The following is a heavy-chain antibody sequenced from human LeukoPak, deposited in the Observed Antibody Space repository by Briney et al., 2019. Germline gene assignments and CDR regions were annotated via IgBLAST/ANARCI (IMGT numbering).Heavy chain of an antibody. CDR1: GFTFSNYA. CDR3: ARDYGDYWWYFDL. J-gene: IGHJ2*01. D-gene: IGHD4-17*01. V-gene: IGHV3-48*02. Sequence: GGSLRLSCAASGFTFSNYAMNWVRQAPGKGLEWVSYISSSSTSTIYYADSVKGRFTISRDNAKNSLYLQMNSLRDEDTAVYYCARDYGDYWWYFDLWGRGTLVTVSS. CDR2: ISSSSTSTI.